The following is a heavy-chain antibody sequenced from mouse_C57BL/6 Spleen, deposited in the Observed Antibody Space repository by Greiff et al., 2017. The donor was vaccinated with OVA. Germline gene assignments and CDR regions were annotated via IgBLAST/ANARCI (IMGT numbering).Heavy chain of an antibody. Sequence: QVQLQQPGAELVKPGASVKLSCKASGYTFTSYWMHWVKQRPGQGLEWIGMIHPNSGSTNYNEKFKSKATLTLDNSSRTAYMQLSIRRSEDDAVYDCALRRGYAMDYWGQGTSVTVAA. CDR1: GYTFTSYW. CDR2: IHPNSGST. J-gene: IGHJ4*01. V-gene: IGHV1-64*01. D-gene: IGHD2-12*01. CDR3: ALRRGYAMDY.